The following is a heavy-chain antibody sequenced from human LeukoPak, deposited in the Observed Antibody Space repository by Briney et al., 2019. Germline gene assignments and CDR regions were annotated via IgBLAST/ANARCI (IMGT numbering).Heavy chain of an antibody. CDR1: GYSISSGYD. J-gene: IGHJ4*02. CDR3: ARSELNDYFKY. Sequence: SETLSLTCTVSGYSISSGYDWGWMRQAPGRGLEWLGSISQSGNTYNNPSLKSRVTLSVDTSKNQVSLQMTSVTAADTAMYYCARSELNDYFKYWGQGILVTVST. CDR2: ISQSGNT. V-gene: IGHV4-38-2*02. D-gene: IGHD1-7*01.